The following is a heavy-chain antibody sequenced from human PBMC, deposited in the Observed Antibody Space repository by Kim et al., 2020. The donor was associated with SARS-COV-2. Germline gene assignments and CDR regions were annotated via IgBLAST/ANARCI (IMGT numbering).Heavy chain of an antibody. J-gene: IGHJ4*02. CDR1: GFTFSSYA. D-gene: IGHD3-16*02. V-gene: IGHV3-23*01. Sequence: GASLRLSCAASGFTFSSYAMSWVRQAPGKGLEWVSAISGSGGSTYYADSVKGRFTISRDNSKNTLYLQMNSLRAKDTAVYYCAKDTPDYVWGSYRLNCFDYWGQGTLVTVSS. CDR2: ISGSGGST. CDR3: AKDTPDYVWGSYRLNCFDY.